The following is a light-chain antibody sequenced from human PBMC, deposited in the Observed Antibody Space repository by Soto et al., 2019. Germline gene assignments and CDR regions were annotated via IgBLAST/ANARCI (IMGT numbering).Light chain of an antibody. CDR2: DAS. CDR3: QQYNSYSWT. CDR1: QTINSW. V-gene: IGKV1-5*01. J-gene: IGKJ1*01. Sequence: DIQMTQSPSTLSASVGARVPITCRASQTINSWLAWYPQKPGKAPKVLIFDASSLKTGVPSRFSGSGSGTEFTLTISSLQPDDFASYYCQQYNSYSWTFGQGTKVDI.